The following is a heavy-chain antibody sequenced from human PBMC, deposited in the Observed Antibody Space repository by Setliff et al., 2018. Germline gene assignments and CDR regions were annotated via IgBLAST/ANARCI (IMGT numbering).Heavy chain of an antibody. CDR2: INPSDGST. CDR1: GYTFTTYY. V-gene: IGHV1-46*01. J-gene: IGHJ6*03. D-gene: IGHD3-3*01. Sequence: ASVKVSCKASGYTFTTYYMHWVRQAPGQGLEWMGVINPSDGSTTYAQKFQGRVTITRNTSISTAYMELSSLRSEDTAVYYCARSGGGYDFWSGYLVSRYYYYYYMDVWGKGTTVTVSS. CDR3: ARSGGGYDFWSGYLVSRYYYYYYMDV.